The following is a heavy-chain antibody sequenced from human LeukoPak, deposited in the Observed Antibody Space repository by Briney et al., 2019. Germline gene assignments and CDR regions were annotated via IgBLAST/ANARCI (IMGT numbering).Heavy chain of an antibody. V-gene: IGHV5-51*01. J-gene: IGHJ4*02. D-gene: IGHD2-15*01. CDR2: IYPGDSDT. CDR1: GFTFSSYW. CDR3: ARQTTSRSGPLDY. Sequence: NSGGSLRLSCAASGFTFSSYWMSWVRQAPGKGLEWMGIIYPGDSDTRYSPSFQGQVTISADKSISTAYLQWSSLKASDTAMYYCARQTTSRSGPLDYWGQGTLVTVSS.